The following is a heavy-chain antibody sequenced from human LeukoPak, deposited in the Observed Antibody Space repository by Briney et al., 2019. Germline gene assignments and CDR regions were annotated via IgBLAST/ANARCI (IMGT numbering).Heavy chain of an antibody. J-gene: IGHJ4*02. CDR2: ISGSGGST. CDR1: GFTFSSYA. CDR3: AKDAYYDFWSGYYTGKVSMEYYFDY. Sequence: GGSLRLSCAASGFTFSSYAMSWVRQAPGKGLEWVSAISGSGGSTYYADSVKGRFTISRDNSKNTLYLQMNSLRAEDTAVYYCAKDAYYDFWSGYYTGKVSMEYYFDYWGQGTLVTVSS. D-gene: IGHD3-3*01. V-gene: IGHV3-23*01.